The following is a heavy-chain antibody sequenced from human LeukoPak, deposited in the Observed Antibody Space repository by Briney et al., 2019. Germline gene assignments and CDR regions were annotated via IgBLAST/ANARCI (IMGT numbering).Heavy chain of an antibody. CDR3: ARGTRINYFDY. Sequence: SETLSLTCTVSFGSINSYYRSWIRQPPGEGLEWIGYIYYSGSTNYNPSLKSRVTLSVDTSKNQFSLNLSSVTAADTAIYYCARGTRINYFDYWGQGTLVTVSS. D-gene: IGHD2/OR15-2a*01. V-gene: IGHV4-59*08. CDR2: IYYSGST. CDR1: FGSINSYY. J-gene: IGHJ4*02.